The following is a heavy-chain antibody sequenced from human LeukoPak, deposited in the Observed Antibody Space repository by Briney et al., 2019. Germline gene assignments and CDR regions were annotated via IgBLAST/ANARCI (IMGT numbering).Heavy chain of an antibody. Sequence: GGSLRLSCAASGFTFSTYWMSWVRQAPGKGLEWLANIKQDGSQKYYVDSVKDRFTISRDNSKNTLYLQMNSLRAEDTAVYYCARDGRGGYSSSSFDYWGQGTLVTVSS. V-gene: IGHV3-7*03. CDR1: GFTFSTYW. CDR3: ARDGRGGYSSSSFDY. J-gene: IGHJ4*02. D-gene: IGHD6-13*01. CDR2: IKQDGSQK.